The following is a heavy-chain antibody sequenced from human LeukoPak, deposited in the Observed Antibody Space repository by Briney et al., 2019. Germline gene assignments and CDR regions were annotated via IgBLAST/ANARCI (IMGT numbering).Heavy chain of an antibody. CDR2: IKQDGSEK. Sequence: PGGSLRLSCAASGLTFSSYWMSWVRQAPGKGLQWVANIKQDGSEKYYVDSVKGRFTISRDNAKNSLSLQMNSLRAEDTAVYYCARYSSSWHAYDIWGQGTMATVSA. CDR1: GLTFSSYW. CDR3: ARYSSSWHAYDI. D-gene: IGHD6-13*01. J-gene: IGHJ3*02. V-gene: IGHV3-7*05.